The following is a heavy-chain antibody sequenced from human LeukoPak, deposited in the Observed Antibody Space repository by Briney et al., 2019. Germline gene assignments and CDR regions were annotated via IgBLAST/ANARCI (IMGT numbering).Heavy chain of an antibody. J-gene: IGHJ4*02. V-gene: IGHV1-69*05. CDR2: IIPIFGTA. CDR1: GGTFSSYA. CDR3: ARDLNYYGSGSYYNPFDY. D-gene: IGHD3-10*01. Sequence: ASVKVSCKASGGTFSSYAISWVRQAPGQGLEWMGGIIPIFGTANYAQKFQGRVTMTRDMSTSTVYMELSSLRSEDTAVYYCARDLNYYGSGSYYNPFDYWGQGTLVTVSS.